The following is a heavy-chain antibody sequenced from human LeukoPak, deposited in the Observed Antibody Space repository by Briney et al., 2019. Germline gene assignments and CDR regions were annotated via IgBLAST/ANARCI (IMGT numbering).Heavy chain of an antibody. CDR3: ARARRQWLVGANIRGDNPPYYYDY. D-gene: IGHD6-19*01. Sequence: SETLSLTCSVSGGSITGSGYYWVWIRQPPGKGLEWIATIYYTGSTYYNPPLKSRVTISVDTSKNQFSLKLRSVTAADTAVYYCARARRQWLVGANIRGDNPPYYYDYWGQGILVTVSS. CDR2: IYYTGST. CDR1: GGSITGSGYY. J-gene: IGHJ4*02. V-gene: IGHV4-39*07.